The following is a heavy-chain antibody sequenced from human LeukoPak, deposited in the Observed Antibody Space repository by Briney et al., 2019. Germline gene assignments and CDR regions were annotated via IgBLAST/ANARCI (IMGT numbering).Heavy chain of an antibody. Sequence: GGSLRLSCAASGFTFSSYAMSWVRQAPGKGLEWVANIKQDGSEKYYVDSVKGRFTISRDNAKNSLYLRMNSLRAEDTAVYYCARGGYYDTADAFDIWGQGTMVTVSS. CDR1: GFTFSSYA. CDR3: ARGGYYDTADAFDI. J-gene: IGHJ3*02. CDR2: IKQDGSEK. V-gene: IGHV3-7*01. D-gene: IGHD3-22*01.